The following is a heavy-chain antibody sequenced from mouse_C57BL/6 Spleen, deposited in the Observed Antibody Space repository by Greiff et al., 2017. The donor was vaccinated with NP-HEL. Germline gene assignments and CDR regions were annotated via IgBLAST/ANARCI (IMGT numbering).Heavy chain of an antibody. V-gene: IGHV5-17*01. CDR1: GFTFSDYG. D-gene: IGHD4-1*01. J-gene: IGHJ4*01. CDR2: ISSGSSTI. CDR3: ARGANWDLYYAMDY. Sequence: EVKLMESGGGLVKPGGSLKLSCAASGFTFSDYGMHWVRQAPEKGLEWVAYISSGSSTIYYADTVKGRFTISRDNAKNTLFLQMTSLRSEDTAMYYCARGANWDLYYAMDYWGQGTSVTVSS.